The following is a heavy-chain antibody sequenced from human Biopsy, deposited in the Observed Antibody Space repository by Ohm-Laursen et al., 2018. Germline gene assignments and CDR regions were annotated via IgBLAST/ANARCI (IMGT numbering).Heavy chain of an antibody. CDR1: GGSISSYY. V-gene: IGHV4-59*01. J-gene: IGHJ4*02. Sequence: GTLSLTCTVSGGSISSYYWNWIRQPPGKGLEWIGYIYYSGTTDYSPSLKSRVTISIDKSKNQFFLKLSSVTAEDTAVYYCARLEWRDTFFDFWGQGRLITVSS. CDR2: IYYSGTT. CDR3: ARLEWRDTFFDF. D-gene: IGHD3-3*01.